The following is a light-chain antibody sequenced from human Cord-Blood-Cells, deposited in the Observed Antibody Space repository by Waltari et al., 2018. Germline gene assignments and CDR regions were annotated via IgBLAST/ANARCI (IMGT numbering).Light chain of an antibody. CDR3: SSYTSSSTNWV. CDR1: SSHVGGYNY. V-gene: IGLV2-14*01. J-gene: IGLJ3*02. Sequence: QSALTQSASVSGSPGQSITISCTGTSSHVGGYNYVSWYQQHPGKAPKLMIYDVSKRPSGVSNRFSGSKSGNTASLTISGLQAEDEADYYCSSYTSSSTNWVFGGGTKLTVL. CDR2: DVS.